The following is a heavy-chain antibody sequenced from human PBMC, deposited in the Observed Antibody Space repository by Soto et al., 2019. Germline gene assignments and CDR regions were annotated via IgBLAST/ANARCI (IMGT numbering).Heavy chain of an antibody. J-gene: IGHJ4*02. CDR3: ARDRRDGYKSGVGPFDY. D-gene: IGHD5-12*01. CDR1: GFTFSSYG. V-gene: IGHV3-33*01. CDR2: IWYDGSNK. Sequence: QVQLVESGGGVVQPGRSLRLSCAASGFTFSSYGMHWVRQAPGKGLEWVAVIWYDGSNKYYADSVKGRFTISRDNSNNTLYLKMNSLRAEDTAVYYCARDRRDGYKSGVGPFDYWGQGTLVTVSS.